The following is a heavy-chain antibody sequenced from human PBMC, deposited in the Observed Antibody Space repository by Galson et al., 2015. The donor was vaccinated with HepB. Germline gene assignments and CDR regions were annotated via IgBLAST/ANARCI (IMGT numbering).Heavy chain of an antibody. D-gene: IGHD1-26*01. Sequence: SVKVSCKASGYTFTSYYMHWVRQAPGQGLEWMGIINPSGGSTSYAQKFQGRVTMTRDTSTSTVYMELSSLRSEDTAVYYCARDVGWELLPAHPSFVYWGQGTLVTVSS. J-gene: IGHJ4*02. CDR3: ARDVGWELLPAHPSFVY. V-gene: IGHV1-46*01. CDR2: INPSGGST. CDR1: GYTFTSYY.